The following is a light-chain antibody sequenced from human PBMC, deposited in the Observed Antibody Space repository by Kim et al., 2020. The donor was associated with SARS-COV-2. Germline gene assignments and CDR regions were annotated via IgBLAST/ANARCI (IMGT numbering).Light chain of an antibody. Sequence: SASTGDRVNITCRASHDVSTYLAWYQHKPGKAPNLLMYAVSTLHSGFPSRFRGSGSGTDFTLTISCLQSEDFATYYCQQYYSYPCSFGQGTKLEI. CDR3: QQYYSYPCS. J-gene: IGKJ2*04. CDR1: HDVSTY. V-gene: IGKV1-8*01. CDR2: AVS.